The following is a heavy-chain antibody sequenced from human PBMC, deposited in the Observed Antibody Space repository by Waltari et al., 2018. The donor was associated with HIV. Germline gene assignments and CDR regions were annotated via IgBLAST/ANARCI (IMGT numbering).Heavy chain of an antibody. Sequence: QLQLQESGPGLVKPSETLSLTCTVSGGSVSSSSDFWGWIRQPPGKGLEWIGRTYYTGRAYYSPSLKSRVTISVDTSKNQFSLKVTSVTAADTAVYYCARHALRVGAAYWNFDLWGRGTLVTVSS. CDR3: ARHALRVGAAYWNFDL. CDR1: GGSVSSSSDF. V-gene: IGHV4-39*01. CDR2: TYYTGRA. J-gene: IGHJ2*01. D-gene: IGHD1-26*01.